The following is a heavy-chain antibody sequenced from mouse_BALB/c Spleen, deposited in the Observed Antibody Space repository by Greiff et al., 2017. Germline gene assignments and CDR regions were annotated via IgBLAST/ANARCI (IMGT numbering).Heavy chain of an antibody. CDR1: GFTFTDYY. V-gene: IGHV7-3*02. CDR3: ARDRDDVYAMDY. Sequence: EVKVEESGGGLVQPGGSLRLSCATSGFTFTDYYMSWVRQPPGKALEWLGFIRNKANGYTTEYSASVKGRFTISRDNSQSILYLQMNTLRAEDSATYYCARDRDDVYAMDYWGQGTSVTVSS. D-gene: IGHD2-12*01. CDR2: IRNKANGYTT. J-gene: IGHJ4*01.